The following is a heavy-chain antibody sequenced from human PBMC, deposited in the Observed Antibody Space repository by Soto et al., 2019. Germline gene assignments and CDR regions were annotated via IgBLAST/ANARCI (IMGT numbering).Heavy chain of an antibody. J-gene: IGHJ1*01. CDR2: IYYSGST. CDR1: GGSISSGDYY. CDR3: ARCRETGTYPHDFQS. D-gene: IGHD1-26*01. V-gene: IGHV4-31*03. Sequence: PSETLSLTCTAYGGSISSGDYYWSWMRQHPGKGLEWIGYIYYSGSTYYNPSLKSRVTISVDTSNNQFSLKLSSVTAADTAVYYCARCRETGTYPHDFQSWGQGTLVT.